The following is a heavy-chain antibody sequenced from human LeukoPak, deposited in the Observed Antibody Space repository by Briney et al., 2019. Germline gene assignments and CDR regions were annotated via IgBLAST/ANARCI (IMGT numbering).Heavy chain of an antibody. Sequence: SETLSLTCSVSGGSISSYYWSWIRQPPGKGLEWIGYIYHSGSTNYNPSLKSRVTISVDTSKNQFSPKLSSVTAADTAVYYCARGRPSYGSGSYFDYWGQGTLVTVSS. V-gene: IGHV4-59*01. CDR3: ARGRPSYGSGSYFDY. CDR1: GGSISSYY. CDR2: IYHSGST. D-gene: IGHD3-10*01. J-gene: IGHJ4*02.